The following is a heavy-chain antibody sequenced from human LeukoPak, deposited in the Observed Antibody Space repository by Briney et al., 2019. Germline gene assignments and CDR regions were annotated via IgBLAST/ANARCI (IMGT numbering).Heavy chain of an antibody. J-gene: IGHJ4*02. CDR1: GGSISSYY. V-gene: IGHV4-30-4*08. CDR2: IYYSGST. D-gene: IGHD2/OR15-2a*01. CDR3: ARALLGDGAHFDY. Sequence: SETLSLTCTVSGGSISSYYRSWIRQPPGKGLEWIGYIYYSGSTYYNPSLKSRVTISVDTSKNQFSLKLSSVTAADTAVYYCARALLGDGAHFDYWGQGTLVTVSS.